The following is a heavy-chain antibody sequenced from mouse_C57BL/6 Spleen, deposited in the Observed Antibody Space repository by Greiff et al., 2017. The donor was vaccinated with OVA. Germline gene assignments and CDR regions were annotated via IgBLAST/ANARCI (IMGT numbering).Heavy chain of an antibody. CDR1: GYTFTDYE. J-gene: IGHJ2*01. D-gene: IGHD4-1*01. V-gene: IGHV1-15*01. CDR3: TRRLTGSYYFDY. CDR2: IDPETGGT. Sequence: VQLQESGAELVRPGASVTLSCKASGYTFTDYEMHWVKQTPVHGLEWIGAIDPETGGTAYNQKFKGKAVLTADKSSSTAYMELRSLTSEDSAVYYCTRRLTGSYYFDYWGQGTTLTVSS.